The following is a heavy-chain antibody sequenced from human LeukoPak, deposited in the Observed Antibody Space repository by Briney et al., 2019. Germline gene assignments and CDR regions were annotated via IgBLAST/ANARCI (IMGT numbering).Heavy chain of an antibody. Sequence: GGSLRLSCAASGFTFSSYSMNWVRQAPGKGLEWVSSISSSSSYIYYADSVKGRFTISRDNAKNTLYLQMNSLRAEDTAVYYCASHDSSGYYGPYFDIWGQGTMVTVSS. CDR3: ASHDSSGYYGPYFDI. J-gene: IGHJ3*02. V-gene: IGHV3-21*01. CDR2: ISSSSSYI. D-gene: IGHD3-22*01. CDR1: GFTFSSYS.